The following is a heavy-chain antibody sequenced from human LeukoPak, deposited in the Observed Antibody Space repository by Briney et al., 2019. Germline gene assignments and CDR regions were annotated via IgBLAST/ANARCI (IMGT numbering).Heavy chain of an antibody. CDR2: ISGSGGST. V-gene: IGHV3-23*01. J-gene: IGHJ4*02. Sequence: PGGSLRLSCAASGFTFSSHSMNWVRQAPGKGLEWVSGISGSGGSTYYADSVKGRLTISRDTSKNALYLQMNSLRVEDTAVYYCAKVGQNYDILTYYFDYWGQGTLVTVSS. CDR1: GFTFSSHS. CDR3: AKVGQNYDILTYYFDY. D-gene: IGHD3-9*01.